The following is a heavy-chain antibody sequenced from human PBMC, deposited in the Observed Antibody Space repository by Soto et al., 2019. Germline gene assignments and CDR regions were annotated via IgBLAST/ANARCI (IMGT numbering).Heavy chain of an antibody. D-gene: IGHD6-19*01. V-gene: IGHV3-53*01. CDR2: IYSGGST. CDR3: ARVRRGDSSGWYVFDY. CDR1: GFTVSSNY. Sequence: GGSLRLSCAASGFTVSSNYMSWVRQAPGKGLEWVSVIYSGGSTYYADSVKGRFTISRDNSKNTLYLQMNSLRAEDTAVYYCARVRRGDSSGWYVFDYWGQGTLVTVSS. J-gene: IGHJ4*02.